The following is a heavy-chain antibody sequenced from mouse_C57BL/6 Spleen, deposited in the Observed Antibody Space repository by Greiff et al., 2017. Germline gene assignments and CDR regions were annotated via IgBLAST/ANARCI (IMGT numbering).Heavy chain of an antibody. V-gene: IGHV5-4*01. Sequence: EVHLVESGGGLVKPGGSLKLSCAASGFTFSSYAMSWVRQTPEKRLEWVATISDGGSYTYYPDNVKGRFTISRDNAKNNLYLQMSHLKSEDTAMYYCARDDGYYEYFDVWGTGTTVTVSS. CDR1: GFTFSSYA. CDR2: ISDGGSYT. D-gene: IGHD2-3*01. J-gene: IGHJ1*03. CDR3: ARDDGYYEYFDV.